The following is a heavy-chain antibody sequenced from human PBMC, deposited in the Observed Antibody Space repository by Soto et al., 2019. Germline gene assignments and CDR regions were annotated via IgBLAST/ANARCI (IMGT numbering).Heavy chain of an antibody. J-gene: IGHJ5*02. CDR2: IIAMSGTV. CDR1: GGTFSDYV. V-gene: IGHV1-69*13. Sequence: SVKVSCKAVGGTFSDYVISWVRQAPGQGLEWMGGIIAMSGTVNNAQKFRDRVTITADESTSTAYMELSSLRSEDTAIYYCAREAGYNWFDPWGQGTLVTVSS. D-gene: IGHD6-13*01. CDR3: AREAGYNWFDP.